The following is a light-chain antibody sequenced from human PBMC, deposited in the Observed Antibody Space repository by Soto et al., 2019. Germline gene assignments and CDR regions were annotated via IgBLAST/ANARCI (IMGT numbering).Light chain of an antibody. V-gene: IGKV3-20*01. CDR3: QQYGSSPRT. CDR2: GAS. Sequence: EIVLTQSPGTLSLSPGERATLSCRASQSVSSSYLAWYQQKPGQAPRVLIYGASSRATGIPDRFSGRGSGTDFTLTISRLEPEDFAVYYCQQYGSSPRTFGQGTKVEIK. CDR1: QSVSSSY. J-gene: IGKJ1*01.